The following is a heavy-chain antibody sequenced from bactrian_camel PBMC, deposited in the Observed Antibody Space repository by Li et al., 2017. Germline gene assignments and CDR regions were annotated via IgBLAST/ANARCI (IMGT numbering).Heavy chain of an antibody. V-gene: IGHV3S1*01. J-gene: IGHJ4*01. D-gene: IGHD1*01. Sequence: VQLVESGGGAVQAGGSLRLSCAISVSGSSTRWVGWFRQAPGKEREVVAGINTRYGVTYYADSVKGRFTISQGNSKNSLYLQMNSLKPEDTAMYYCAASRGVASFSAMTYAYWGQGTQVTVS. CDR2: INTRYGVT. CDR3: AASRGVASFSAMTYAY. CDR1: VSGSSTRW.